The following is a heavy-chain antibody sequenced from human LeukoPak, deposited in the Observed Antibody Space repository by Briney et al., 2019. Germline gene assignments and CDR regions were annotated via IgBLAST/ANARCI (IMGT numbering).Heavy chain of an antibody. CDR1: GFMFSSYA. J-gene: IGHJ4*02. CDR2: ISGSGGTT. CDR3: AKDREWLRHGEAFDY. Sequence: GGSLRLSCAASGFMFSSYAMSWVRQAPGKGLEWVSGISGSGGTTYYADSVKGRFTMSRDNSKNTLYLQMNSLRADDTAVYYCAKDREWLRHGEAFDYWGQGTLVTVSS. D-gene: IGHD5-12*01. V-gene: IGHV3-23*01.